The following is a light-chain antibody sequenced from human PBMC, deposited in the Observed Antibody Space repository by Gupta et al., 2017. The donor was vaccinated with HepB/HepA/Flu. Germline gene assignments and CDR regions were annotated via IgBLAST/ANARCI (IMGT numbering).Light chain of an antibody. CDR3: NSYTSSSTLVV. CDR1: SSDVGGYNY. V-gene: IGLV2-14*03. Sequence: QSALTQPASASGSPGQSITISCTGTSSDVGGYNYVSWYQQHPGKAPKLMIYDVSNRPSGVSNRFSGSKSGNTASLTISGVQAEDEADYYCNSYTSSSTLVVFGGGTKLTVL. J-gene: IGLJ2*01. CDR2: DVS.